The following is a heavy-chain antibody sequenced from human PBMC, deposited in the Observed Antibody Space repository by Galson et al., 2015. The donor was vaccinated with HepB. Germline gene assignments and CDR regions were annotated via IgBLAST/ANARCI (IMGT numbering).Heavy chain of an antibody. CDR2: ISYDGSNK. V-gene: IGHV3-30*03. D-gene: IGHD3-10*01. Sequence: SLRLSCAASGFTFSSYGMHWVRQAPGKGLEWVAVISYDGSNKYYADSVKGRFTISRDNSKNTLYLQMNSLRAEDTAVYYCAGLIWFGELFPYYGMDVWGQGTTVTVSS. CDR1: GFTFSSYG. J-gene: IGHJ6*02. CDR3: AGLIWFGELFPYYGMDV.